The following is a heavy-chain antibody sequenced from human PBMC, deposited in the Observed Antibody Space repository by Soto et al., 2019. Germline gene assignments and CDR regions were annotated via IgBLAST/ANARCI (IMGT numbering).Heavy chain of an antibody. CDR1: GYSFSSYT. CDR3: ARVRGSSSVVTDAIDY. Sequence: GSVKVYFKASGYSFSSYTITLVRQAPGQGLQWMGWISPYSGFTNYPQNFQGRVSMTTDPSTTTAYMELRSLRSDDTAFYYCARVRGSSSVVTDAIDYWGQGTLVTVSS. J-gene: IGHJ4*02. V-gene: IGHV1-18*04. CDR2: ISPYSGFT. D-gene: IGHD2-2*01.